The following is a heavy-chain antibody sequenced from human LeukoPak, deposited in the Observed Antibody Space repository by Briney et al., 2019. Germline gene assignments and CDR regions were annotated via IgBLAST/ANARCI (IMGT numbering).Heavy chain of an antibody. J-gene: IGHJ4*02. CDR1: GGSISSGSYY. V-gene: IGHV4-61*02. Sequence: PSQTLSLTCTVSGGSISSGSYYWSWIRQPAGKGLEWIGRIYTSGSTNYNPPLKSRVTISVDTSKNQFSLKLSSVTAADTAVYYCAREDGSGSLHWGQGTLVTVSS. CDR3: AREDGSGSLH. CDR2: IYTSGST. D-gene: IGHD3-10*01.